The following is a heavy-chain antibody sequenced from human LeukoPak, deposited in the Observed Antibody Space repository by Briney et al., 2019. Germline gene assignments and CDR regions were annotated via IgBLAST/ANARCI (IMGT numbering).Heavy chain of an antibody. CDR2: ISSSSSTI. J-gene: IGHJ3*02. D-gene: IGHD6-13*01. Sequence: PGGSLRLSCAASGFTFSSYSMNWVRQAPGKGLEWVSYISSSSSTIYYADSVKGRFTISRDNAKNSLYLQMNSLRAEDTVVYYCARDTRYSSRRPIWGQGTMVTVSS. V-gene: IGHV3-48*01. CDR3: ARDTRYSSRRPI. CDR1: GFTFSSYS.